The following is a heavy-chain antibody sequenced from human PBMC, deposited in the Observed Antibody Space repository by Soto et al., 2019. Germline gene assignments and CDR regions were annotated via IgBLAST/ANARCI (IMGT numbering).Heavy chain of an antibody. V-gene: IGHV4-59*08. J-gene: IGHJ6*03. CDR3: ASSSITIFGVAPYYYYYMDV. D-gene: IGHD3-3*01. Sequence: PSVTLSLTCTVSGGSISSYYWSWIRQPPGKGLEWIGYIYYSGSANYNPSLKSRVTISVDTSKNQFSLKLSSVTAADTAVYFCASSSITIFGVAPYYYYYMDVWGKGTTVTVSS. CDR2: IYYSGSA. CDR1: GGSISSYY.